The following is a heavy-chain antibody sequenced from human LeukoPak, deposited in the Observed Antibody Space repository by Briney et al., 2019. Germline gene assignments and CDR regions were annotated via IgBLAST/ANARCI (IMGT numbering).Heavy chain of an antibody. CDR2: ISGSGGST. V-gene: IGHV3-23*01. CDR3: AKDVNYYDSSGYSIFQH. Sequence: GGSLRLSCAASGFTFSSYGMSWVRQAPGKGLEWVSAISGSGGSTYYADPVKGRFTISRDNSKNTLYLQMNSLRAEDTAVYYCAKDVNYYDSSGYSIFQHWGQGTLVTVSS. J-gene: IGHJ1*01. CDR1: GFTFSSYG. D-gene: IGHD3-22*01.